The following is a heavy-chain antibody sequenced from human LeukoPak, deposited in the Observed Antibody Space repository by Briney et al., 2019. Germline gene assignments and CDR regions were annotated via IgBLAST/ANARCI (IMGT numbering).Heavy chain of an antibody. CDR2: IIPIFGTA. Sequence: SVKVSCKASGRPFSSYAISWARRASGQGLEWMGGIIPIFGTANYAQKFQGRVTITADESTSTAYMELSSLRSEDTAVYYCARDGLQAAFDIWGQGTMVTVSS. CDR1: GRPFSSYA. J-gene: IGHJ3*02. V-gene: IGHV1-69*13. CDR3: ARDGLQAAFDI. D-gene: IGHD1-1*01.